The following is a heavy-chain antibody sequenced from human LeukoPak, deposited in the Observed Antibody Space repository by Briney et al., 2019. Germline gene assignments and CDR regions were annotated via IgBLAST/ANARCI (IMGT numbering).Heavy chain of an antibody. CDR1: GFTFSNYW. J-gene: IGHJ4*02. CDR3: ARVPHAMVRGVIITEFYFDY. V-gene: IGHV3-7*01. D-gene: IGHD3-10*01. Sequence: PGGSLRLSCAASGFTFSNYWMSWVRRAPGKGLEWVANIKQDGSETYYVDSVRGRFTISRDNAKKSLYLQMNSLRAEDTAVYYCARVPHAMVRGVIITEFYFDYWGQGTLVTVSS. CDR2: IKQDGSET.